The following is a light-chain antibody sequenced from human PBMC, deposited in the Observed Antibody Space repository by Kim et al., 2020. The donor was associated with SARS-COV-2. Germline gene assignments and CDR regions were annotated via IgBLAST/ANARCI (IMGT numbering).Light chain of an antibody. J-gene: IGLJ3*02. Sequence: GQSITSSCTVTNSDVGFYSYVSWYQQYPGKAPKLIIYDVNKWPSGVSNRFSGSKSGNTASLTISGLQAEDEADYYCSSYTTITTWVFGGGTQLTVL. CDR3: SSYTTITTWV. CDR1: NSDVGFYSY. V-gene: IGLV2-14*04. CDR2: DVN.